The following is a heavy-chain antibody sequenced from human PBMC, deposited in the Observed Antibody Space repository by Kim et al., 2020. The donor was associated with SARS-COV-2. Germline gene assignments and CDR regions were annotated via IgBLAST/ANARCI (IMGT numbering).Heavy chain of an antibody. CDR3: AREGHDYGGDLPDY. Sequence: SETLSLTCTVSGGSISSSSYYWGWIRQPPGKGLEWIGSIYYSGSTYYNPSLKSRVTISVDTSKNQFSLKLSPVTAADTPVYYCAREGHDYGGDLPDYWG. D-gene: IGHD4-17*01. CDR1: GGSISSSSYY. V-gene: IGHV4-39*07. CDR2: IYYSGST. J-gene: IGHJ4*01.